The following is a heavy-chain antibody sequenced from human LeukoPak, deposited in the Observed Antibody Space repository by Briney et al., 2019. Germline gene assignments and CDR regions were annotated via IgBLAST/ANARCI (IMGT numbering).Heavy chain of an antibody. CDR2: INHSGST. J-gene: IGHJ3*02. V-gene: IGHV4-34*01. CDR1: GGSFSGYY. Sequence: PSETLSLTCAVYGGSFSGYYWSWIRQPPGKGLEWIGEINHSGSTNYNPSLKSRVTISVDTSKNQFSLKLSSVTAADTAVYYCARPMSRPGYGPDAFDIWGQGTMVTVSS. D-gene: IGHD2-15*01. CDR3: ARPMSRPGYGPDAFDI.